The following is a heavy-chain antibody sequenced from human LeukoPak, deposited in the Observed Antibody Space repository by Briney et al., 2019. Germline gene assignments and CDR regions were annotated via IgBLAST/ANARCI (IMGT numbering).Heavy chain of an antibody. D-gene: IGHD3-10*01. Sequence: KPSETLSLTCTVSGGSVSSYFWSWIRRPPGKGLEWIGYIDDSGNTNYNPSFKSQVSISIDKSKNQFSLKLSSVTAADTAMYYCARSYYHGSGSHTVFDAFDIWGQGTRVTVSS. CDR2: IDDSGNT. CDR3: ARSYYHGSGSHTVFDAFDI. CDR1: GGSVSSYF. J-gene: IGHJ3*02. V-gene: IGHV4-59*02.